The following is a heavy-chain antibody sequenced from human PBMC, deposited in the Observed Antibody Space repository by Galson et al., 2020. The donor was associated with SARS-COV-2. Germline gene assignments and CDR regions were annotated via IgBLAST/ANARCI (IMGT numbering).Heavy chain of an antibody. J-gene: IGHJ5*02. CDR2: INPNSGGT. CDR1: GYTFTGYY. V-gene: IGHV1-2*02. D-gene: IGHD3-22*01. Sequence: ASVKVSCKASGYTFTGYYMHWVRQAPGQGLEWMGWINPNSGGTNYAQKFQGRVTMTRDTSISTAYMELSRLRSDDTAVYYCARVVVVKQGWFDPWGQGTLVTVSS. CDR3: ARVVVVKQGWFDP.